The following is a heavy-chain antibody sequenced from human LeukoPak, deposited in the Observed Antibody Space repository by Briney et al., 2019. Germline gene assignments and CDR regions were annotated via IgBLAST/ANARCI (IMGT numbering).Heavy chain of an antibody. CDR1: GFTFSSYA. D-gene: IGHD3-22*01. V-gene: IGHV3-23*01. Sequence: GGSLRLSCAASGFTFSSYAMSWVRQAPGKGLEWVSAISGSGGSTYYADSVKGRFTISRDNSKNTLYLQMNSLRAEDTAVYYCARDQWDYYYDSSGYLYYFDYWGQGTLVTVSS. CDR2: ISGSGGST. J-gene: IGHJ4*02. CDR3: ARDQWDYYYDSSGYLYYFDY.